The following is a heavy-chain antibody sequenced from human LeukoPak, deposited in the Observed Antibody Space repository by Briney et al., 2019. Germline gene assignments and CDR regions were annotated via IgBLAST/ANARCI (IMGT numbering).Heavy chain of an antibody. CDR2: INPNSGGT. CDR1: RYTFTGYY. V-gene: IGHV1-2*06. J-gene: IGHJ4*02. D-gene: IGHD6-13*01. Sequence: ASVKVSCKASRYTFTGYYMHWVRQAPRQGLEWMGRINPNSGGTNYPQKFQGRVTMTRDTSISTAYMELSRLRSDDTAVYYCARDFTRPLIAAAVTTDYWGQGTLVTVSS. CDR3: ARDFTRPLIAAAVTTDY.